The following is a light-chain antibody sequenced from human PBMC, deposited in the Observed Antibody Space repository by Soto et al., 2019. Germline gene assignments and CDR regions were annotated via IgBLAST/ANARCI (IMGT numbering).Light chain of an antibody. J-gene: IGKJ4*01. CDR3: QQRTNWLT. Sequence: EIVLTQSPATLSLYPGERATLSCRASQSLSSYLAWYQQKPGQAPRLLIYDASNRATGIPARFSGSGSGTDFTLTISSLEPEDFAVYYCQQRTNWLTFGGGTKVEIK. V-gene: IGKV3-11*01. CDR1: QSLSSY. CDR2: DAS.